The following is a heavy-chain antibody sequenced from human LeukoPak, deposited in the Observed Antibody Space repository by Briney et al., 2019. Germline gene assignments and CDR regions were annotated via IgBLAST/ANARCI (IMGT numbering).Heavy chain of an antibody. Sequence: SETLSRTCTVSGGSISSYYWSWIRQPPGKGLEWFGYIYYSGSTNYNPSLKSRVTISVDTSKNQFSLELSSVTAADTAVYYCARVREGPPRGYHYYGMDVWGQGTTVTVSS. V-gene: IGHV4-59*01. CDR1: GGSISSYY. CDR3: ARVREGPPRGYHYYGMDV. J-gene: IGHJ6*02. D-gene: IGHD5-24*01. CDR2: IYYSGST.